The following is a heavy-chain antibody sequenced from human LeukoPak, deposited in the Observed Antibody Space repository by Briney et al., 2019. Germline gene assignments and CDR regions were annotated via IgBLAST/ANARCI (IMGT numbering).Heavy chain of an antibody. V-gene: IGHV3-33*01. CDR3: ARVVSGGYSSIDY. Sequence: PGRSLRLSCAASGFTFSSYGMHWVRQAPGKGLEWVAVIWYDGSNKYYADSVKGRFTISRDNSKNTLYLQMNSLRAEDTAVYYCARVVSGGYSSIDYGGQGTLVTVSS. CDR2: IWYDGSNK. J-gene: IGHJ4*02. CDR1: GFTFSSYG. D-gene: IGHD5-18*01.